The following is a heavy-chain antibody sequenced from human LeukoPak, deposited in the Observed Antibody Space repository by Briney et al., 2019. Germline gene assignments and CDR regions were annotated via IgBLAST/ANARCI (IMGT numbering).Heavy chain of an antibody. CDR3: ASLEGGYETRYYYYMDV. Sequence: ASVKVSCKASGGTFSSYAISWVRQAPGQWLEWMGGIIPIFGTANYAQKFQGRVTITADESTSTAYMELSSLRSEDTAVYYCASLEGGYETRYYYYMDVWGKGTTVTVSS. D-gene: IGHD5-12*01. CDR2: IIPIFGTA. J-gene: IGHJ6*03. CDR1: GGTFSSYA. V-gene: IGHV1-69*01.